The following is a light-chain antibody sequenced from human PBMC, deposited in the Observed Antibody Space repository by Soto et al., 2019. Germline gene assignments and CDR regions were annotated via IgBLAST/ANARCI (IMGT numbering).Light chain of an antibody. CDR2: GAS. V-gene: IGKV3-20*01. J-gene: IGKJ4*01. CDR1: QSVSSSY. CDR3: QQYGSSPLT. Sequence: LSPGERATLSCRASQSVSSSYLAWYQQKPGQAPRLLIYGASSRATGIPDRFSGSGSGTDFTLTISRLEPEDFAVYYCQQYGSSPLTFGGGTKVDI.